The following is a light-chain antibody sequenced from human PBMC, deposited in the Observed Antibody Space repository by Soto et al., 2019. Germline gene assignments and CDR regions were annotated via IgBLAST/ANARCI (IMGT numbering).Light chain of an antibody. V-gene: IGKV1-39*01. Sequence: IQMTQSPSSLSASVGDRVTITCRASQSISSYLNWYQQKPGTAPKLLIYAASSLQSGVPSRFSGSGSGTDFTLTISSLQPEDFATYYCQQSYSTHPTFGGGTKVEIK. CDR2: AAS. CDR1: QSISSY. J-gene: IGKJ4*01. CDR3: QQSYSTHPT.